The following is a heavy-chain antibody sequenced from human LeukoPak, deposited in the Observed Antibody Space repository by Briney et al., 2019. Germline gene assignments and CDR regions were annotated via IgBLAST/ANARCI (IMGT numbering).Heavy chain of an antibody. CDR3: ARDSYDRTAPGVFDI. V-gene: IGHV1-18*01. CDR2: ISAYSAST. CDR1: GYTFTSYG. J-gene: IGHJ3*02. Sequence: ASVKVSCKASGYTFTSYGISWVRQAPGRGLEWMGWISAYSASTNYAQKVHDRVTMTTDTSTSIAYMELRSLRSDDTAVYYCARDSYDRTAPGVFDIWGQGTMVTVSS. D-gene: IGHD3-9*01.